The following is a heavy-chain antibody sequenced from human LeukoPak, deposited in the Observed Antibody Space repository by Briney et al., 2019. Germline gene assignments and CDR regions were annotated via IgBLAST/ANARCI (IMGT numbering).Heavy chain of an antibody. CDR3: ARGITVVNWFDP. D-gene: IGHD2-21*01. V-gene: IGHV1-8*01. J-gene: IGHJ5*02. Sequence: ASVKVSCKASGYTFTSHDINWVRQATGQGLEWMGWMNPNSGNTGYAQKFQGRVTMTRNTSISTAYMELSSLRSEDTAVYYCARGITVVNWFDPWGQGTLVTVSS. CDR1: GYTFTSHD. CDR2: MNPNSGNT.